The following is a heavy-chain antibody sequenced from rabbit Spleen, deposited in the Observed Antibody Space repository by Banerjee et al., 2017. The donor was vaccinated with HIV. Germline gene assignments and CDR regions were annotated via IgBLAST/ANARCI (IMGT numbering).Heavy chain of an antibody. D-gene: IGHD1-1*01. V-gene: IGHV1S40*01. CDR2: IGFGSTGNT. J-gene: IGHJ4*01. Sequence: QSLEESGGGLVQPEGSLTLTCTASGFSFSSRYYMCWVRQAPWKGLEWIGCIGFGSTGNTYYASWAKGRFTISKTSSTTVTLQMTSLTAADTATYFCARNFRADTWAFNLWGPGTLVTVS. CDR3: ARNFRADTWAFNL. CDR1: GFSFSSRYY.